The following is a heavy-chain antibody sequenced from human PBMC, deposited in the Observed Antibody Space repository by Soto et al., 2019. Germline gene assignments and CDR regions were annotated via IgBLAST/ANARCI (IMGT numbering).Heavy chain of an antibody. J-gene: IGHJ4*02. V-gene: IGHV4-59*08. CDR3: ARQDLGYCSSTSCQVDY. D-gene: IGHD2-2*01. CDR1: GGSISSYY. CDR2: IYYSGST. Sequence: SETLSLTCTVSGGSISSYYWSWIRQPPGKGLEWIGYIYYSGSTNYNPSLKSRVTISVDTSKNQFSLKLSSVTAADTAVYYCARQDLGYCSSTSCQVDYWGQGTLVTVSS.